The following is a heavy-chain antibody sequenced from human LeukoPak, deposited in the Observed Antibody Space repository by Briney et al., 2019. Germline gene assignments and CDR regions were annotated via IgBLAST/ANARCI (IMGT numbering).Heavy chain of an antibody. V-gene: IGHV4-59*01. Sequence: PSETLSLTCTVSGGSISSYYWSWIRQPPGKGLEWIGYIYYSGSTNYNPSLKSRVTISVDTSKNQFSLKLSSVTAADTAVYYCARLYGNSYSIYYYYYGMDVWGQGTTVTVSS. D-gene: IGHD6-13*01. J-gene: IGHJ6*02. CDR2: IYYSGST. CDR1: GGSISSYY. CDR3: ARLYGNSYSIYYYYYGMDV.